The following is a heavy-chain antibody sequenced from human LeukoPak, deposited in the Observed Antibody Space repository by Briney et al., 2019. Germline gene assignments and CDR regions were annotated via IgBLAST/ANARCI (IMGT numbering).Heavy chain of an antibody. Sequence: SETLPLTCTVSGGSISSYYWCWIRQPPGKGLEWIGNIYYSGSTNYNPSLKSRVTISVDTSKNQLSLKLSSVTAADTAVYYCARGLGYCSSTSCYDFDYWGQGTLVTVSS. V-gene: IGHV4-59*01. J-gene: IGHJ4*02. CDR1: GGSISSYY. CDR2: IYYSGST. D-gene: IGHD2-2*01. CDR3: ARGLGYCSSTSCYDFDY.